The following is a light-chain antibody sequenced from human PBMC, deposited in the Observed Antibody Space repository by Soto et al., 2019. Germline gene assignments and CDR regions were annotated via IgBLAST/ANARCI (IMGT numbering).Light chain of an antibody. CDR1: RDIDDY. CDR3: QKYNKAPWT. J-gene: IGKJ1*01. V-gene: IGKV1-27*01. CDR2: DAS. Sequence: DIQMTQSPPSLSAYVGDRVPITCRASRDIDDYLAWYQHIAGKAPKLLIYDASSLQPGVPSRFSGSGSGTYFTLTINSLQPEDVATYYCQKYNKAPWTFGQGTKV.